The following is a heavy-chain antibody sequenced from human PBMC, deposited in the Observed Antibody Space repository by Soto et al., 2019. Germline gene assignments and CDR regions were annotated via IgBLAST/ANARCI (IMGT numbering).Heavy chain of an antibody. CDR1: GFSLSTSGVG. J-gene: IGHJ4*02. CDR3: AHSHYSSSSYYFDY. CDR2: IYWDDDK. Sequence: QITLKESGPTLVKPTQTLTLTCTFSGFSLSTSGVGVGWIRQPPGKALAWLALIYWDDDKRDSPFLKSRLTITKDTSKNQVVLTMTNMDPVDTATYYCAHSHYSSSSYYFDYWGQGTLVTVSS. V-gene: IGHV2-5*02. D-gene: IGHD6-6*01.